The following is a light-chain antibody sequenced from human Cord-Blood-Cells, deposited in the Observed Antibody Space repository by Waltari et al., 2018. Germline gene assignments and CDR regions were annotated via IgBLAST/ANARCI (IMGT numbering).Light chain of an antibody. Sequence: GDSVTITCRASQSISSWLAWYQQKPGKAPKLLIYDASSLESGVPSRLSGSGSGTEFTLTISSLQPDDFATYYCQQYNSYSGTFGQGTKVEIK. CDR3: QQYNSYSGT. CDR1: QSISSW. J-gene: IGKJ1*01. V-gene: IGKV1-5*01. CDR2: DAS.